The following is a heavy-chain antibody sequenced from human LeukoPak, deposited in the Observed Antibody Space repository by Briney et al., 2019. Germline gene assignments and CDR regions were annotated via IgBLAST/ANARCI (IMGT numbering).Heavy chain of an antibody. Sequence: PGGSLRLSCVASGFTFSSYAMHWDRQAPGKGLEYVSAISSNGGSTYYANSVKGKFTISRDNSKNTLYLQMGSLRAEDMAVYYCARDDYGDYSAFDIWGQGTMVTVSS. J-gene: IGHJ3*02. CDR2: ISSNGGST. D-gene: IGHD4-17*01. CDR3: ARDDYGDYSAFDI. CDR1: GFTFSSYA. V-gene: IGHV3-64*01.